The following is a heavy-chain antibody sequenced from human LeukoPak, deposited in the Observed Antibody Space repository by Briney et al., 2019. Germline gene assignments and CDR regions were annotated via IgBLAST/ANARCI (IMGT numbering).Heavy chain of an antibody. V-gene: IGHV4-61*02. CDR3: ARDRDYVRYFDY. Sequence: SETLSLTCTVSGGPISSGSYYWSWIPQPAGKGLELIGRIYTSGSTNYNPSLKSRVTISVDTSKNQLSLKLSSVTAADTAVYYCARDRDYVRYFDYWGQGTLVTVSS. J-gene: IGHJ4*02. D-gene: IGHD3-10*02. CDR1: GGPISSGSYY. CDR2: IYTSGST.